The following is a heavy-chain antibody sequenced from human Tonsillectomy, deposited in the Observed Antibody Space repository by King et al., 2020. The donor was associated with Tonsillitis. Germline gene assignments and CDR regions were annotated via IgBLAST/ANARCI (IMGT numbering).Heavy chain of an antibody. CDR2: ISYDGSNK. V-gene: IGHV3-30-3*01. D-gene: IGHD1-26*01. Sequence: VQLVESGGGVVQPGRSLRLSCAASGFTFSSYAIHWVRQAPDKGLEWVAVISYDGSNKYYADSVKGRFTISRDNSKNTLYLQMNSLRAEDTAVYYCARGDSGSYGTNWFDPWGQGTLVTVSS. CDR3: ARGDSGSYGTNWFDP. J-gene: IGHJ5*02. CDR1: GFTFSSYA.